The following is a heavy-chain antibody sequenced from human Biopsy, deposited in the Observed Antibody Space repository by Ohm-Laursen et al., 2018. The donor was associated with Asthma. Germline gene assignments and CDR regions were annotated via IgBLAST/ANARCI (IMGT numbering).Heavy chain of an antibody. V-gene: IGHV1-69*13. J-gene: IGHJ6*02. CDR2: IMTVFGTT. CDR1: GGTFSNFA. D-gene: IGHD6-19*01. Sequence: SVTPLWNAPGGTFSNFAISWVRQEPGEGLEWLGGIMTVFGTTNYAQKFQGRVTITADESTSTAYMEVTSLRSEDTAIYYCARCQVGYSSGWSLLLKKIYYSGMDVWGQGTAVTVSS. CDR3: ARCQVGYSSGWSLLLKKIYYSGMDV.